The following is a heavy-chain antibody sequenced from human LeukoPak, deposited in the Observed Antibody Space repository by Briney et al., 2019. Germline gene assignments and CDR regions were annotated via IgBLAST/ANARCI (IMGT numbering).Heavy chain of an antibody. J-gene: IGHJ3*02. CDR1: GFTFSSYG. Sequence: PGGSLRLSCAASGFTFSSYGMHWVRQAPGKGLEWVAVIWYGGSNKYYADSVKGRFTISRDNSKNTLYLQMNSLRAEDTAVYYCAKEGWNDAPGAFDIWGQGTMVTVSS. CDR3: AKEGWNDAPGAFDI. D-gene: IGHD1-1*01. V-gene: IGHV3-30*02. CDR2: IWYGGSNK.